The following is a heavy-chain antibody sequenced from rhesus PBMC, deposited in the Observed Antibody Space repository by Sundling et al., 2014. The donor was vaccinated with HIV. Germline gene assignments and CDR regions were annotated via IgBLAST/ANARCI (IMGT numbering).Heavy chain of an antibody. J-gene: IGHJ4*01. CDR3: ARPREYFYSYDY. Sequence: QVQLQESGPGLVKPSETLSLTCAVSGGSISDNYYWNWIRQSPGKGLEWIGCIDANVADTNYNPSLKSRVSISRDTSKNQFSLKLSSVTAADTAVYYCARPREYFYSYDYWGQGVLVTVSS. CDR1: GGSISDNYY. V-gene: IGHV4-81*01. D-gene: IGHD5-12*01. CDR2: IDANVADT.